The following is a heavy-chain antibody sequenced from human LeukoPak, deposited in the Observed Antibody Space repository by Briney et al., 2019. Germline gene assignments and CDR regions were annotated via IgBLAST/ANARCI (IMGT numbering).Heavy chain of an antibody. CDR2: IYHSGST. CDR1: GGSISSGGYS. CDR3: ARSTPYFDY. J-gene: IGHJ4*02. V-gene: IGHV4-30-2*01. Sequence: SQTLSLTCAVSGGSISSGGYSWSWIRQPPGKGLEWIGYIYHSGSTYYNPSLKSQVTISVDRSKNQFSLKLSSVTAADTAVYYCARSTPYFDYWGQGTLVTVSS.